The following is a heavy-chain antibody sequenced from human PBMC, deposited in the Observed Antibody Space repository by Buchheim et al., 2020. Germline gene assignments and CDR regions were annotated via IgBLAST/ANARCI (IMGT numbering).Heavy chain of an antibody. CDR3: ARVGSGLNWYFDL. CDR2: IYHSGST. V-gene: IGHV4-39*07. CDR1: GASISRSNFH. Sequence: QLQLQESGPGLVRPSETLSLTCSVSGASISRSNFHWDWIRQSPGKGLEWIGEIYHSGSTNYNPSLKSRVTISVDKSKNQFSLKLSSVTAADTAVYYCARVGSGLNWYFDLWGRGTL. D-gene: IGHD2-15*01. J-gene: IGHJ2*01.